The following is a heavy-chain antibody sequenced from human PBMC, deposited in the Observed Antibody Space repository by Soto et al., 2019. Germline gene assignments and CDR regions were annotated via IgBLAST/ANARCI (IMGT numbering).Heavy chain of an antibody. CDR2: IYYSGTT. J-gene: IGHJ5*02. Sequence: QVQLQESGPGLVKPSQTLSLTCAVSGVSISSGGNYCTWIRQHPGKGLEWIGHIYYSGTTRYNPSLNSRVTISVDTSKNQFSLNLNSVTAADTAVYYCATDRGYCNSNGCRRTVDHWGQGTLVTVSS. V-gene: IGHV4-31*11. CDR1: GVSISSGGNY. D-gene: IGHD2-2*01. CDR3: ATDRGYCNSNGCRRTVDH.